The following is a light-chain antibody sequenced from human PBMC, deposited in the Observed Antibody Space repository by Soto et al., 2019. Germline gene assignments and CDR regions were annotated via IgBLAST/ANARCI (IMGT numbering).Light chain of an antibody. Sequence: DIQMTQSPSTLSASVGDRVTITCRASQSISSWLAWYQQKPGKAPKLLIYKASSLESGVPSRFSGSGSGTEFTLTISSLQPDDFATYYCQHYQSYWPFGQGTKVEIK. CDR3: QHYQSYWP. CDR2: KAS. J-gene: IGKJ1*01. V-gene: IGKV1-5*03. CDR1: QSISSW.